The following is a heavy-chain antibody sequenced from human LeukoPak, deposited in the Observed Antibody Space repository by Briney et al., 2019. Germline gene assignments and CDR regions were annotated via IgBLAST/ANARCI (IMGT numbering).Heavy chain of an antibody. CDR2: ISASNGNT. CDR3: ARDRSNSAPYYFDY. D-gene: IGHD1-26*01. CDR1: GYIFTSYG. Sequence: GASVKASCKASGYIFTSYGINWVRQAPGQGLEWMGWISASNGNTNYAQKLQGRVTMTTDTSTNTAYMELRSLRSDDTAVYYCARDRSNSAPYYFDYWGQGTLVTVSS. V-gene: IGHV1-18*01. J-gene: IGHJ4*02.